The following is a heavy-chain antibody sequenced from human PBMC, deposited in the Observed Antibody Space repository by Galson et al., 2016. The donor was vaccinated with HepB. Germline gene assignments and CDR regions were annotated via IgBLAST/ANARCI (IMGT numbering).Heavy chain of an antibody. CDR3: ARGGIYFDFRSGYLDN. Sequence: SLRLSCAASGFTFSTYAMHWVRQAPGKGLEWVALISYDGSKTVYVDSMRGRFTVSGDNLSNTLYLQMNSLRPDDTAVYYCARGGIYFDFRSGYLDNWGQGTLVTVSS. CDR1: GFTFSTYA. J-gene: IGHJ4*02. V-gene: IGHV3-30*04. CDR2: ISYDGSKT. D-gene: IGHD3-3*01.